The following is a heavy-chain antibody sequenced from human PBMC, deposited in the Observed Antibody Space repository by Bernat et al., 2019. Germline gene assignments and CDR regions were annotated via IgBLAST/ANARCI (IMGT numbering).Heavy chain of an antibody. CDR2: ISGSGGST. CDR3: AKDFYGDWRIDAFDI. V-gene: IGHV3-23*04. CDR1: GFTFSSYG. Sequence: VQLVESGGGVVQPGRSLRLSCAASGFTFSSYGMHWVRQAPGKGLEWVSAISGSGGSTYYADSVKGRFTISRDNSKNTLYLQMNSLRAEDTAVYYCAKDFYGDWRIDAFDIWGQGTMVTVSS. J-gene: IGHJ3*02. D-gene: IGHD4-17*01.